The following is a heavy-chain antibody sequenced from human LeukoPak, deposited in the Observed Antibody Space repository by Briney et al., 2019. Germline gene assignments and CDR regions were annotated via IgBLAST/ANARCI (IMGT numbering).Heavy chain of an antibody. CDR3: TRHQGAGGSGVDY. D-gene: IGHD2-15*01. J-gene: IGHJ4*02. V-gene: IGHV3-23*01. Sequence: GGSLRLSCVVSGFTFSNYAMSWVRQAPGKGLEWVSTISGSGGSTYYTDSVKGRFTISRDSSKNTLYLQLNSLETEDTAVYYCTRHQGAGGSGVDYWGQGTLVTVSS. CDR2: ISGSGGST. CDR1: GFTFSNYA.